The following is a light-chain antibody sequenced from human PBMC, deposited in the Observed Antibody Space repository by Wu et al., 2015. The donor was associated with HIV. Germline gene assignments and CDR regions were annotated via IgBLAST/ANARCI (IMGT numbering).Light chain of an antibody. J-gene: IGKJ1*01. CDR1: RSISNY. Sequence: EIVMTQSPATLSVSPGERATLSCRASRSISNYLAWYQQKPGLAPRLLIFSASTRATGVPARFSGSGSGTEFTLTISSLQSEDFAVYYCQQYNNWPPWTFGQGTKVEIK. CDR2: SAS. V-gene: IGKV3-15*01. CDR3: QQYNNWPPWT.